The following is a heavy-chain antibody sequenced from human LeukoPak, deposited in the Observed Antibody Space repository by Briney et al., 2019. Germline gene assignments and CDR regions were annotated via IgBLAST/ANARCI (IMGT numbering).Heavy chain of an antibody. Sequence: SETLSLTCTVSGGSISSYYWSWIRQPPGQGLEWIGYIYNSGSNSYNPSLKSRVTMSVDMSKSQFSLKLSSVTAADTAVYYCARDLYSSYAFGYWGQGTLVTVSS. CDR2: IYNSGSN. J-gene: IGHJ4*02. D-gene: IGHD4-11*01. V-gene: IGHV4-59*08. CDR1: GGSISSYY. CDR3: ARDLYSSYAFGY.